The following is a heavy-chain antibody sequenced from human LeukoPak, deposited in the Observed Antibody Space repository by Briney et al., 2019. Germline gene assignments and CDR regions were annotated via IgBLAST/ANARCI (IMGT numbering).Heavy chain of an antibody. CDR2: ISYDGRNK. D-gene: IGHD2-15*01. CDR1: GFTFSTLG. Sequence: GGSLRLSCAASGFTFSTLGMHWVRQAPGKGLEWVAVISYDGRNKYYADSVKGRFTIARDNSKNTLYLRMNTLRVEDTAVYYCASSYGRYCTGGSCFSMDVWGKGTTVTVSS. CDR3: ASSYGRYCTGGSCFSMDV. J-gene: IGHJ6*03. V-gene: IGHV3-30*03.